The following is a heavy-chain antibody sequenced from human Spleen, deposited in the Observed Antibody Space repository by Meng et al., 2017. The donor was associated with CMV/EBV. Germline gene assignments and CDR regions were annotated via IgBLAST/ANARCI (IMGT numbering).Heavy chain of an antibody. CDR1: GYTFTSSD. V-gene: IGHV1-8*01. J-gene: IGHJ4*02. D-gene: IGHD3-16*01. CDR2: MNPHSGNT. CDR3: ARGGGGDY. Sequence: SVKVSCKASGYTFTSSDINLVRQATGQGLEWMGWMNPHSGNTGYAQKFPGRVTMTRNTSISTAYMELSSLRSEDTGVYYCARGGGGDYWGQGTLVTVSS.